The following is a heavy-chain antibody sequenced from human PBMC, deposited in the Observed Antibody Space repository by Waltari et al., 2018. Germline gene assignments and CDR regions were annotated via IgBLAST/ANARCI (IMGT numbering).Heavy chain of an antibody. CDR3: ALDTGALWMDV. V-gene: IGHV1-46*01. J-gene: IGHJ6*02. CDR1: EYTFASSY. CDR2: INPSGGST. Sequence: QVQLVQSGAEVKKPGVSVNISCKTSEYTFASSYIHWVRQAPGQGLEWMGIINPSGGSTIYAQKFQARVTMTRDTSTSTVYMELSSLRSEDTAVYYCALDTGALWMDVWGQGTTVTVSS. D-gene: IGHD2-21*01.